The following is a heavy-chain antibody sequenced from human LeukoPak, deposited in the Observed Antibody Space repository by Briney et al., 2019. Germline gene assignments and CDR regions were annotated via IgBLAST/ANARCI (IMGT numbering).Heavy chain of an antibody. V-gene: IGHV4-39*01. D-gene: IGHD2/OR15-2a*01. J-gene: IGHJ3*02. CDR2: IYHSGST. CDR1: GGSISSSNYY. CDR3: ASPNIGAFDI. Sequence: SETLSLTCTVSGGSISSSNYYGGWIRQPPGKGLEWIGSIYHSGSTYYNSPLKSRVTISVDTSKNQFSLKLSSVTAADTAVYYCASPNIGAFDIWDQGTMVTVSS.